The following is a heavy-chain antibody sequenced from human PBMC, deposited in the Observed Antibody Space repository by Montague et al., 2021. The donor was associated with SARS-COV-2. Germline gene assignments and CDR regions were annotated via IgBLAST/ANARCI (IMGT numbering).Heavy chain of an antibody. CDR3: VRYSGWFYFDF. CDR1: GDSVSSNSVA. J-gene: IGHJ4*02. V-gene: IGHV6-1*01. Sequence: CAISGDSVSSNSVAWSWLRQSPSRGLEWLGRTYYRYKWYSDYAPXVRGRLTVNPDASKNEFSLELNYVTPEDTAVYYCVRYSGWFYFDFWGQGTLVTVSS. D-gene: IGHD6-19*01. CDR2: TYYRYKWYS.